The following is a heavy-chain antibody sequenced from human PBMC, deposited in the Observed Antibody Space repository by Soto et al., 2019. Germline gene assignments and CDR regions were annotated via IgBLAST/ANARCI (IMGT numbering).Heavy chain of an antibody. V-gene: IGHV1-18*01. D-gene: IGHD4-17*01. CDR3: ARDFSQTTVVTYPIDY. J-gene: IGHJ4*02. Sequence: ASVKVSCKASGYTFTSYGISWVRQAPGQGLEWMGWNSAYNGNTNYAQKLQGRVTRTTDTSTSTAYMELRSLRSDDTAVYYCARDFSQTTVVTYPIDYWGQGTLVTVSS. CDR1: GYTFTSYG. CDR2: NSAYNGNT.